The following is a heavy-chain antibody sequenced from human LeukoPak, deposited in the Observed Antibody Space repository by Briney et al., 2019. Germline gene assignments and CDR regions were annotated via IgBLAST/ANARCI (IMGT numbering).Heavy chain of an antibody. CDR2: ISYDGSDK. CDR3: AKVAATLFGFYDF. J-gene: IGHJ4*02. CDR1: GFTFNDYS. Sequence: PGGSLRLSCTASGFTFNDYSMHWVRQAPGKGLEWVAVISYDGSDKYYADSVKGRFTISRDNSKNTLYLQMNSLRTEDTAVYYCAKVAATLFGFYDFWGQGTLVTVSS. V-gene: IGHV3-30*18. D-gene: IGHD3-10*02.